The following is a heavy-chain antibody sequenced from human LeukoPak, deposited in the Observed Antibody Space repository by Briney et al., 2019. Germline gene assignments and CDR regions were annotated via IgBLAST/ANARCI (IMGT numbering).Heavy chain of an antibody. D-gene: IGHD6-13*01. CDR1: GYTFTSYG. J-gene: IGHJ4*02. V-gene: IGHV1-69*13. CDR2: IIPIFGTA. Sequence: GAPVKVSCKASGYTFTSYGISWVRQAPGQGLEWMGGIIPIFGTANYAQKFQGRVTITADESTSTAYMELSSLRSEDTAVYYCARSYSSSWYRELTFDYWGQGTLVTVSS. CDR3: ARSYSSSWYRELTFDY.